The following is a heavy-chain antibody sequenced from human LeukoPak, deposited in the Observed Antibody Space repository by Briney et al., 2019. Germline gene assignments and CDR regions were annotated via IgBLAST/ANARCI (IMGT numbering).Heavy chain of an antibody. CDR3: AKEAVGFGEYYYFDY. Sequence: PGGSLRLSCAASGFTFSSYGMHWVRQAPGKGLEWVAFIRYDGSNKYYADSVKGRFTISRDNSKNTLYLQMNSLRAEDTAVYYCAKEAVGFGEYYYFDYWGQGTLVTVSS. V-gene: IGHV3-30*02. CDR1: GFTFSSYG. D-gene: IGHD3-10*01. J-gene: IGHJ4*02. CDR2: IRYDGSNK.